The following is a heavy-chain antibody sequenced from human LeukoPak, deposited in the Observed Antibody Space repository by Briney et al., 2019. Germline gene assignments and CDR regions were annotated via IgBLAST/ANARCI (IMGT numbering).Heavy chain of an antibody. CDR2: INPDTGDK. CDR3: ARTTSMTASGYDY. D-gene: IGHD2-21*02. J-gene: IGHJ4*02. CDR1: GYTFTNYH. V-gene: IGHV1-8*03. Sequence: ASVRVPCKASGYTFTNYHINWVRQASGQGLEWMTWINPDTGDKGYARKLQDRVTITTDTSISTAYMELSSLSSEDTAVYFCARTTSMTASGYDYWGQGTLVTASS.